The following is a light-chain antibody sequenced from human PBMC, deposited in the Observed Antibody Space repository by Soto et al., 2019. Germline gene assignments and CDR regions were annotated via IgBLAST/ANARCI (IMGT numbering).Light chain of an antibody. V-gene: IGKV3-20*01. CDR1: QSVSSSY. J-gene: IGKJ2*01. Sequence: EIVLTQSPGTLSLSPGERATLSCRASQSVSSSYLAWYQQKPGQAPRLLIYGASSRATGIPDRFSGSGSGTDFNLTISRLEPEDFAVYYCHQYGSLPYTFGQGTKLDIK. CDR3: HQYGSLPYT. CDR2: GAS.